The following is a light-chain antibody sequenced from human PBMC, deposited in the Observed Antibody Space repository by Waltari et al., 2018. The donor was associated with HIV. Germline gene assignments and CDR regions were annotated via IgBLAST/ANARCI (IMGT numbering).Light chain of an antibody. CDR2: DAS. Sequence: EIVLTQYPATLSLSLGERATPSCGANHSVSPYLARYQQKGRQAPSLLIYDASKRATGIPARFSGSGSGADFTLTINSLEPEDSAVYYCQQRSILPPTFGQGTKLEIK. CDR3: QQRSILPPT. J-gene: IGKJ2*01. CDR1: HSVSPY. V-gene: IGKV3-11*01.